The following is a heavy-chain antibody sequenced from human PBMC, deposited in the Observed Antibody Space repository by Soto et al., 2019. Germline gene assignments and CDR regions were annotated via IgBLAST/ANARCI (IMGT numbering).Heavy chain of an antibody. D-gene: IGHD3-22*01. Sequence: GASVKVSCKASGGTFSSYAISWVRQAPGQGLEWMGGIIPIFGTANYAQKFQGRVTITADESTSTAYMELSSLRSEDTAVYYCASLGYYDSSGYYPFDYWGQGTLVTVSS. CDR3: ASLGYYDSSGYYPFDY. CDR1: GGTFSSYA. J-gene: IGHJ4*02. CDR2: IIPIFGTA. V-gene: IGHV1-69*13.